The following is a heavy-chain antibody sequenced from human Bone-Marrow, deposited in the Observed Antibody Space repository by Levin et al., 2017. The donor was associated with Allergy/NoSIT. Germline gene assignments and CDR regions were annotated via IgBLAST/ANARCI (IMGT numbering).Heavy chain of an antibody. J-gene: IGHJ4*02. CDR2: INSDGSST. CDR1: GFTFSSYW. CDR3: LSAGPFDY. D-gene: IGHD6-13*01. Sequence: GESLKISCAASGFTFSSYWMHWVRQAPGKGLVWVSRINSDGSSTSYADSVKGRFTISRDNAKNTLYLQMNSLRAEDTAVYYCLSAGPFDYWGQGTLVTVSS. V-gene: IGHV3-74*01.